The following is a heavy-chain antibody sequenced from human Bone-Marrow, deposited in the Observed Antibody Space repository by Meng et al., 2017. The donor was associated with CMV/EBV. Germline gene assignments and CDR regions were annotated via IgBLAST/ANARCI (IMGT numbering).Heavy chain of an antibody. CDR2: IWYDGSNK. V-gene: IGHV3-33*01. CDR1: GFTFSSYG. D-gene: IGHD1-1*01. J-gene: IGHJ6*02. Sequence: GESLKISCAASGFTFSSYGMHWVRQAPGKGLEWVAVIWYDGSNKYYADSVKGRFTISRDNSKNTLYLQMNSLRAEDTAVYYCARDGNDLEYYYGMDVWGQGTTVTVSS. CDR3: ARDGNDLEYYYGMDV.